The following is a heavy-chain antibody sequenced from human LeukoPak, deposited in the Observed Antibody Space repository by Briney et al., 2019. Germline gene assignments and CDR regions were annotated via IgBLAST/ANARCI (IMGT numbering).Heavy chain of an antibody. D-gene: IGHD6-6*01. V-gene: IGHV3-23*01. CDR1: GFTFSSYA. CDR3: AKDGYSSSSVVYFDY. Sequence: GGSLRLSCAASGFTFSSYAMSWVRQAPGKGLEWDSAISGSGGSTYYADSVKGRFTISRDNSKNTLYLQMNSLRAEDTAVYYCAKDGYSSSSVVYFDYWGQGTLVTVSS. J-gene: IGHJ4*02. CDR2: ISGSGGST.